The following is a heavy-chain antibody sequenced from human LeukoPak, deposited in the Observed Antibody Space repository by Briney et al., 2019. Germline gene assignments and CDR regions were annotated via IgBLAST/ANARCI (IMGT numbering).Heavy chain of an antibody. D-gene: IGHD3-3*01. CDR2: VFYTGKT. Sequence: SETLSLTCAVSGYSISTAYHWGWIRQPPGKGLEWIGSVFYTGKTYYNPSLQSRLTISMDKSKNHFSLQLTSVTAADTAVYYCARDGVVPAFFYHWGQGCRAIVSS. CDR1: GYSISTAYH. CDR3: ARDGVVPAFFYH. J-gene: IGHJ4*02. V-gene: IGHV4-38-2*02.